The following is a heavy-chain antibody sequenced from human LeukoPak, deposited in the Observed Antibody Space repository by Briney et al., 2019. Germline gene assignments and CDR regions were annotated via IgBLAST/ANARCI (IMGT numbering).Heavy chain of an antibody. Sequence: GGSLRLSCAASGFTFNTFDMSWVRKAPGKGLEWVSGSIENGGETYYTDSVRGRFTISRANPKNTLYLQMDSLRAEDTAVYYCAKDYEYNSNTWYFHWGQGTLVTVSS. D-gene: IGHD6-13*01. CDR1: GFTFNTFD. J-gene: IGHJ4*02. CDR2: SIENGGET. V-gene: IGHV3-23*01. CDR3: AKDYEYNSNTWYFH.